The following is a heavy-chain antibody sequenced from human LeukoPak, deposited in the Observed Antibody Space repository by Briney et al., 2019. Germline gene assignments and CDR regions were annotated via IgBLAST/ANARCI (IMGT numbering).Heavy chain of an antibody. CDR1: GFTFSSYS. CDR3: ARTATDTGEFDY. D-gene: IGHD6-13*01. V-gene: IGHV3-21*01. J-gene: IGHJ4*02. Sequence: GGSLRLSCAASGFTFSSYSMNWVRQAPGKGLECVSSISSSSSSIYYADSVKGRFTISRDDAKSSLYLQMNSLRAEDTAVYYCARTATDTGEFDYWGQGTLVTVSS. CDR2: ISSSSSSI.